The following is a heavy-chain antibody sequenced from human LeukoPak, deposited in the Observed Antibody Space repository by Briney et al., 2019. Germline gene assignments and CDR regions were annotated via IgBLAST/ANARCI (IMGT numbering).Heavy chain of an antibody. V-gene: IGHV4-39*01. CDR3: ARHPMTTVTRAPGADFDY. CDR2: IYYSGST. CDR1: GGSISSSSCY. D-gene: IGHD4-17*01. J-gene: IGHJ4*02. Sequence: SETLSLTCTVSGGSISSSSCYWGWIRQPPGKGLEWIGSIYYSGSTYYNPSLKSRVTISVDTSKNQFSLKLSSVTAADTAVYYCARHPMTTVTRAPGADFDYWGQGTLVTVSS.